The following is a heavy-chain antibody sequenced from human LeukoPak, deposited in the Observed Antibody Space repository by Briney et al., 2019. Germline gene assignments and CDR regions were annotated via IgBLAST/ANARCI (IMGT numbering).Heavy chain of an antibody. D-gene: IGHD2-21*02. CDR3: ARVRGDSPYSFDY. J-gene: IGHJ4*02. V-gene: IGHV4-39*07. Sequence: SETLSLTCTVSGGSISSFSYYWGWIRQPPGRGLEWIGTIYYSGSTYYNPSLKSRVTISTDTPKNQFSLNLRSVTAADTAVYSCARVRGDSPYSFDYGGQGTLVTVSS. CDR1: GGSISSFSYY. CDR2: IYYSGST.